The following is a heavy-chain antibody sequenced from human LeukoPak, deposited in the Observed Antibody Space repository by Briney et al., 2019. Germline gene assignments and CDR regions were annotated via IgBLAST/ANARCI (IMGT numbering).Heavy chain of an antibody. CDR3: ARGQYSYAPDY. V-gene: IGHV4-34*01. D-gene: IGHD5-18*01. Sequence: SETLSLTCAVYGGSFSGYYWSWIRQPPGKGLEWIGEINHSGSTNYNPSLKSRVTISVDTSKNQFSLKLSSVTAADTAVYYCARGQYSYAPDYWGQGTLVTVSP. CDR1: GGSFSGYY. CDR2: INHSGST. J-gene: IGHJ4*02.